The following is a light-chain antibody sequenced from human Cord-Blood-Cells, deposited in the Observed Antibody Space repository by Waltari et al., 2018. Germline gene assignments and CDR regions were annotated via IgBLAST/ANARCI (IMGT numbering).Light chain of an antibody. Sequence: EIVLTQSPGTLSLSPGERATLPCRASHSVSSSYLAWYQQKPGQAPRLLIYGASSRATVIPDRFSGSGSGTDFTLTISRLEPEDFAVYYCQQYGSSPPTFGPGTKVDIK. V-gene: IGKV3-20*01. CDR1: HSVSSSY. CDR2: GAS. CDR3: QQYGSSPPT. J-gene: IGKJ3*01.